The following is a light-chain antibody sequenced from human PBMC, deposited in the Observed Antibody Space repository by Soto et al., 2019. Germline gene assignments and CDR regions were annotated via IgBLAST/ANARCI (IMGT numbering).Light chain of an antibody. Sequence: HSVLTKPASVSGSPGQPITISCTGTSSDVGSYNVVSWYQQHPGKAPKLLIYEVSKRPSGVSDRFSGSKSGNTASLTISGLQAEDEADYHCCSYAGSSSAYVFGTGTKVTVL. J-gene: IGLJ1*01. CDR2: EVS. CDR3: CSYAGSSSAYV. V-gene: IGLV2-23*02. CDR1: SSDVGSYNV.